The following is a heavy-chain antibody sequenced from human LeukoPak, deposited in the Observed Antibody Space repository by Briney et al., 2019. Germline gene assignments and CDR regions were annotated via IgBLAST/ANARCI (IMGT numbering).Heavy chain of an antibody. CDR2: IYYSGST. D-gene: IGHD5-24*01. CDR3: ARGLRWLQLDY. CDR1: GGSISSYY. Sequence: PSETLSLTCTVSGGSISSYYGSWIRKPPGKGLEWIGYIYYSGSTNYNPSLKSRVTISVDTSKNQFSLKLSSVTAADTAVYYCARGLRWLQLDYWGQGTLVTVSS. V-gene: IGHV4-59*01. J-gene: IGHJ4*02.